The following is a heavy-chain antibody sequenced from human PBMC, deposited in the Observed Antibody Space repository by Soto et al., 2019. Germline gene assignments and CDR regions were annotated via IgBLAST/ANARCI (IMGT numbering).Heavy chain of an antibody. CDR1: GGSISSYY. CDR3: ARYSSSRYYYYGMDV. J-gene: IGHJ6*02. Sequence: PSETLSLTCTVSGGSISSYYWSWIRQPPGKGLEWIGYIYYSGSTNYNPSLKSRVTISVDTSKNQFSLKLSSVTAADTAVYYCARYSSSRYYYYGMDVWGQGTTVTVS. D-gene: IGHD6-13*01. V-gene: IGHV4-59*01. CDR2: IYYSGST.